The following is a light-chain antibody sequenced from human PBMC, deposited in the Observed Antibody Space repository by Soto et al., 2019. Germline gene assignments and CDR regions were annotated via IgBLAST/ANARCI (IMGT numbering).Light chain of an antibody. Sequence: QSVLTQPPSASGTPGQRVTISCSGSSSNIGSNAESWFQQLPGTAPKLLIYSTNHRPSGVPDRFSGSKSGTSASLAISGLQSEDEAAYYCAAWDDSLNAVVFGGGTKLTVL. J-gene: IGLJ2*01. CDR3: AAWDDSLNAVV. V-gene: IGLV1-44*01. CDR2: STN. CDR1: SSNIGSNA.